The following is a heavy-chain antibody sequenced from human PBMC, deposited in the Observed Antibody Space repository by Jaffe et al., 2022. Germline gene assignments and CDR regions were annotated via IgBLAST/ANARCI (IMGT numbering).Heavy chain of an antibody. CDR1: GFTFSSYG. V-gene: IGHV3-30*18. CDR2: ISYDGSNK. J-gene: IGHJ6*03. CDR3: AKDLDCSGGSCYVGNRGYYYMDV. D-gene: IGHD2-15*01. Sequence: QVQLVESGGGVVQPGRSLRLSCAASGFTFSSYGMHWVRQAPGKGLEWVAVISYDGSNKYYADSVKGRFTISRDNSKNTLYLQMNSLRAEDTAVYYCAKDLDCSGGSCYVGNRGYYYMDVWGKGTTVTVSS.